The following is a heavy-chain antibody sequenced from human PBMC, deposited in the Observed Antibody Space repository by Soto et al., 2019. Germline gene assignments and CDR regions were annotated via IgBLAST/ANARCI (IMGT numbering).Heavy chain of an antibody. CDR1: GGSFSGYY. Sequence: QVQLQQWGAGLLKPSETLSLTCAVYGGSFSGYYWSWIRQPPGKGLEWIGEINHSGSTNYNPSLKSRVTRSVDTSKTQFSLKLSSVTAADTAVYYCARADYGDYGVVVDYWGQGTLVTVSS. CDR2: INHSGST. J-gene: IGHJ4*02. CDR3: ARADYGDYGVVVDY. V-gene: IGHV4-34*01. D-gene: IGHD4-17*01.